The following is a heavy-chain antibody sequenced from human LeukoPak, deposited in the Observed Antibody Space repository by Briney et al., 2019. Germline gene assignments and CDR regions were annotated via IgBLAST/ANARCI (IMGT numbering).Heavy chain of an antibody. D-gene: IGHD2-15*01. CDR1: GFTFSSYS. CDR3: ARVSGYCSGGSCYPQGAFDI. Sequence: GGSLRLSCAASGFTFSSYSMNWVRQAPGKGLEWVSSISSSSSYIYYADSVKGRFTISRDNAKNSLYPQMNSLRAEDTAVYYCARVSGYCSGGSCYPQGAFDIWGQGTMVTVSS. CDR2: ISSSSSYI. J-gene: IGHJ3*02. V-gene: IGHV3-21*01.